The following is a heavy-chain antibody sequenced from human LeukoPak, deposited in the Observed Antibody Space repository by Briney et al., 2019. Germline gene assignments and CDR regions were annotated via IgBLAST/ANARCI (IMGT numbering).Heavy chain of an antibody. D-gene: IGHD4-11*01. J-gene: IGHJ4*02. CDR3: ARLRGNYFPDY. CDR2: IYYSGST. Sequence: PSETLSLTCAVSGGSISNYYWTWIRQPPGKGLEWIAYIYYSGSTNYNPSLKSRVTISVDTSKNQFSLKLSSVTDADTAVYYCARLRGNYFPDYWGQGTLVTVSS. CDR1: GGSISNYY. V-gene: IGHV4-59*01.